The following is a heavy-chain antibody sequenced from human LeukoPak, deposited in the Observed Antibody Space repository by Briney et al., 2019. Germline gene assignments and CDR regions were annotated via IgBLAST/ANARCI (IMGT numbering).Heavy chain of an antibody. CDR1: GYSISSGYY. D-gene: IGHD3-22*01. CDR2: SGST. J-gene: IGHJ4*02. Sequence: SETLSLTCTVSGYSISSGYYWGWIRQPPGKGLEWIGSGSTYYNPSLKSRVTISVDTSKNQFSLKLSSVTAADTAVYYCARNLYDSSGSMGIYTFDYWGQGTLVTVSS. V-gene: IGHV4-38-2*02. CDR3: ARNLYDSSGSMGIYTFDY.